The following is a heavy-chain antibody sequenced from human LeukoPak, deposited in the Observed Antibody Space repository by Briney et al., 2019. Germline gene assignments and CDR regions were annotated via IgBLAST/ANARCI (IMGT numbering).Heavy chain of an antibody. CDR2: IIPIFGTA. V-gene: IGHV1-69*05. D-gene: IGHD5-18*01. CDR3: ARGRRMDTAMVKGY. Sequence: SVKVSCKASGGTFSSYAISWARQAPGQGLEWMGGIIPIFGTANYAQKFQGRVTITTDESASTAYMELSSLRSEDTAVYYCARGRRMDTAMVKGYWGQGTLVTVSS. J-gene: IGHJ4*02. CDR1: GGTFSSYA.